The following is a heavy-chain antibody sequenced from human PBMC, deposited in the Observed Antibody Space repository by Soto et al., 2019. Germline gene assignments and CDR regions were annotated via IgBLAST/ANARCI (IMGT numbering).Heavy chain of an antibody. CDR3: ARDSSGYYYLFDY. Sequence: SETLSLTCTVSGGSISSGGYYWSWIRQHPGKGLEWIGYIYYSGSTYYNPSLKSRVTKSVDTSKNQFSLKLSSVTAADTAVYYCARDSSGYYYLFDYWGQGTLVTVSS. D-gene: IGHD3-22*01. CDR1: GGSISSGGYY. V-gene: IGHV4-31*03. CDR2: IYYSGST. J-gene: IGHJ4*02.